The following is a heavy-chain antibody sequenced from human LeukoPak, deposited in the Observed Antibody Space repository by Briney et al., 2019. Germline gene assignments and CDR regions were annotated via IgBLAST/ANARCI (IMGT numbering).Heavy chain of an antibody. CDR1: GYTFTSYG. Sequence: ASVKVSCKASGYTFTSYGVSWVRQAPGQGLEWMGWISAYNGNTNYAQKLQGRVTMTTDTSTSTAYMELRSLRSDDTAVYYCARDPRTAKYYDFWSGYYRYWGRGTLVTVSS. D-gene: IGHD3-3*01. J-gene: IGHJ4*02. CDR2: ISAYNGNT. CDR3: ARDPRTAKYYDFWSGYYRY. V-gene: IGHV1-18*01.